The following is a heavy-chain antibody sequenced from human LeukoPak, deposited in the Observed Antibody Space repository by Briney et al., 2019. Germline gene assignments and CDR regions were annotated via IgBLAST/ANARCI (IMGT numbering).Heavy chain of an antibody. V-gene: IGHV3-23*01. J-gene: IGHJ4*02. CDR2: VSDGGDTT. D-gene: IGHD5-18*01. Sequence: PGGSLRLSCAASGFTFSNCAMSWVRQAPGKGLEWVSAVSDGGDTTYYADSVEGRFTISRENSKNTVDLEMNSLRAEDTALYYCVKEVRGKSYGDYWGQGTLVTVSS. CDR1: GFTFSNCA. CDR3: VKEVRGKSYGDY.